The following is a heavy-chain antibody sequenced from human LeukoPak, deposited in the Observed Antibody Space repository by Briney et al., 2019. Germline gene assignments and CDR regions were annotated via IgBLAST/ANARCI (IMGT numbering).Heavy chain of an antibody. D-gene: IGHD3-22*01. J-gene: IGHJ4*02. CDR1: GGSINEYY. CDR2: MFHSGST. Sequence: PSETLSLTCTVSGGSINEYYWNWIRQTPGKGLEWVGYMFHSGSTNYNPSLKSRVTRSIDTSKTHFSLNQNSVTAADTAVYYCARVGSSGYYYLLSDYWGQGTLATVSS. V-gene: IGHV4-59*01. CDR3: ARVGSSGYYYLLSDY.